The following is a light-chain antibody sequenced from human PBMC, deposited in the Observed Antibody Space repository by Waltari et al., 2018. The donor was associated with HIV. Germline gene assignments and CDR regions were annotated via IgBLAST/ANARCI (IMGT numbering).Light chain of an antibody. J-gene: IGLJ2*01. V-gene: IGLV2-23*02. CDR2: EVN. CDR1: SSDVGAYNL. CDR3: CSYAGRSTLEV. Sequence: SALTQPASVSGSPGQSITISCTGTSSDVGAYNLVSWYHQHPGKAPKFIIYEVNKRPSEVSIRFSGSKSGNTASLTISGLQAEDEADYYCCSYAGRSTLEVFGGGTKVTVL.